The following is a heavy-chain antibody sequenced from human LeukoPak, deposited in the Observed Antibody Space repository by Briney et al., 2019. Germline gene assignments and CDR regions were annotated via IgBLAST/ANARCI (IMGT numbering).Heavy chain of an antibody. CDR2: ISGSGGST. CDR3: AKDELAVAGFPDY. V-gene: IGHV3-23*01. Sequence: PGGSLRLSCAASGFAFSSYAMRWVRQAPGKGLEWVSAISGSGGSTYYADSVKGRFTISRDNSKNTLYLQMNSLRAEDTAVYYCAKDELAVAGFPDYWGQGTLVTVSS. D-gene: IGHD6-19*01. J-gene: IGHJ4*02. CDR1: GFAFSSYA.